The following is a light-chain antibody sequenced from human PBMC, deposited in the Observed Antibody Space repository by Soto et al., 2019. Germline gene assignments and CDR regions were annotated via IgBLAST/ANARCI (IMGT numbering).Light chain of an antibody. Sequence: DIQMNQSPSTLSASVGDRVTITCRASQSISSWLAWYQQNPGQAPKLLIYDASSLESGSPSRFSGSGSGTEFTLTISNLHTDDFAPYYCHQYNSYPLTGGGGTKVEIK. CDR1: QSISSW. CDR3: HQYNSYPLT. J-gene: IGKJ4*01. V-gene: IGKV1-5*01. CDR2: DAS.